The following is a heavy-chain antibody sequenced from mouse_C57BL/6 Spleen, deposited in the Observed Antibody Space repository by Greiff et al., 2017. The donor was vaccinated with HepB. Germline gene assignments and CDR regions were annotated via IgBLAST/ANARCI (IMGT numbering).Heavy chain of an antibody. CDR1: GYTFTGYW. CDR2: ILPGSGST. CDR3: AREKRTAQATLYAMDY. Sequence: QVQLQQSGAELMKPGASVKLSCKATGYTFTGYWIEWVKQRPGHGLEWIEEILPGSGSTNYNEKFKGKATFTADTSSNTAYMQLSSLTTEDSAIYYCAREKRTAQATLYAMDYWGQGTSVTVSS. V-gene: IGHV1-9*01. J-gene: IGHJ4*01. D-gene: IGHD3-2*02.